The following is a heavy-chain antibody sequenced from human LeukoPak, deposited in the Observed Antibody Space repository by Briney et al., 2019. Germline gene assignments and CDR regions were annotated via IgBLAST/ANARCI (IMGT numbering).Heavy chain of an antibody. J-gene: IGHJ3*02. V-gene: IGHV1-18*01. D-gene: IGHD3-9*01. Sequence: ASVKVSCKASGYTFTTYGISWVRPAPGQRLEWMGWISAYNGNTNYAQKLQGRVTMTTDTSTSTAYMELRSLRSDDTAVYYCARGSLRYFHAFDIWGQGTMVTVSS. CDR1: GYTFTTYG. CDR2: ISAYNGNT. CDR3: ARGSLRYFHAFDI.